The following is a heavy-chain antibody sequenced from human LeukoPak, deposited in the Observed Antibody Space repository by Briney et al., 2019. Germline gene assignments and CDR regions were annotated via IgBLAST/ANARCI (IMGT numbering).Heavy chain of an antibody. V-gene: IGHV3-23*01. CDR3: AIPPINTFWRDC. Sequence: GGSLRLSCAASGLTFSDYAMSWVRQAPGKGLEWVSAISSGGASAYYADSVKGRFTISRDNSKNTLYLQMNSLRAEDTAIYYCAIPPINTFWRDCWGQGALVTVSS. CDR1: GLTFSDYA. CDR2: ISSGGASA. J-gene: IGHJ4*02. D-gene: IGHD3/OR15-3a*01.